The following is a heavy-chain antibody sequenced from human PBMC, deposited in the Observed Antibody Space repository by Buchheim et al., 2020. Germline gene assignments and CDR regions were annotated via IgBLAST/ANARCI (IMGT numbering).Heavy chain of an antibody. V-gene: IGHV3-33*01. J-gene: IGHJ3*02. CDR3: ARGGLYDSSGYDAFDI. Sequence: QVQLVESGGGVVQPGRSLRLSCAASEFTFSTYGMHWVRQAPGKGLEWVAVIWYDGSNKYYGDSVKGRFTIYRDNSKNTLYLQMNSLRAEDTAVYYCARGGLYDSSGYDAFDIWGQGT. CDR2: IWYDGSNK. CDR1: EFTFSTYG. D-gene: IGHD3-22*01.